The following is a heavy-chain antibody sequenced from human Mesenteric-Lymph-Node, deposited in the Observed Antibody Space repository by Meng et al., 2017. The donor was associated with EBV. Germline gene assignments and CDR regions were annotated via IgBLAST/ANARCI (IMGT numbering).Heavy chain of an antibody. CDR1: GGSIRSGGYY. J-gene: IGHJ4*02. CDR2: IYYSGTN. V-gene: IGHV4-30-4*01. Sequence: EQLQESGPGLVKPSQTLSLTCAVSGGSIRSGGYYWSWIRQPPGKGLEWIGYIYYSGTNEYNPSLKSRVSMSVDTSNNQFSLKLGSVTASDTAVYYCARNYGGSHFDYWGQGTMVTVSS. CDR3: ARNYGGSHFDY. D-gene: IGHD4-23*01.